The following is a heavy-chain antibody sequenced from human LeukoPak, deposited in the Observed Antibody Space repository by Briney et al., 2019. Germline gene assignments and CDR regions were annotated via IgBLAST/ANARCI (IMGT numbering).Heavy chain of an antibody. Sequence: SETLSLTCSVSGGSISSYYCSWIRQPPGKGLEWVGYVSDSGITNYNPSLTSRVTISADTSKNQFFLKLTSVTAADTAVYYCARRRSPYYYGMDVWGQGTTVTVSS. CDR1: GGSISSYY. CDR3: ARRRSPYYYGMDV. J-gene: IGHJ6*02. CDR2: VSDSGIT. V-gene: IGHV4-59*08.